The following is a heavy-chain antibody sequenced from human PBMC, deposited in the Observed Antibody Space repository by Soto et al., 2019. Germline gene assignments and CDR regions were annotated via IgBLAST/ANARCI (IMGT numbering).Heavy chain of an antibody. CDR2: IWYDGSDK. V-gene: IGHV3-33*01. CDR3: ARDRTIRYFDY. CDR1: GFAFSGYA. Sequence: QVQLVESGGGVVQPGGSLRLSCAASGFAFSGYAMHWVRQAPGKGLEWVAVIWYDGSDKYYVDSVKGRFTISRDNSKNTLYLQMNSLRAEDTAVYYCARDRTIRYFDYWGQGTPVTVSS. D-gene: IGHD3-9*01. J-gene: IGHJ4*02.